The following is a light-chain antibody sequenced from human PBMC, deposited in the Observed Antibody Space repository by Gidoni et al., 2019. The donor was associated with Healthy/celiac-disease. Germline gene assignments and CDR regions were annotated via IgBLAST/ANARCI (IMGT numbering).Light chain of an antibody. V-gene: IGLV3-21*03. Sequence: SYVLTQPPSVSLAPGKTARITCGGNNIGSKSVHWYQQKPGQAPVLVVYDASDRPSGIPERFSGSNSGNTATLTISRVEAGDEADYYCQVWDSGSDIFGGGTKLTVL. CDR1: NIGSKS. CDR2: DAS. J-gene: IGLJ2*01. CDR3: QVWDSGSDI.